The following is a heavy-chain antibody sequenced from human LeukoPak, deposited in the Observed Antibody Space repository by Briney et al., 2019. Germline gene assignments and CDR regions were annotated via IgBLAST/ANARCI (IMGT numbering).Heavy chain of an antibody. V-gene: IGHV1-18*01. CDR3: ARDGRPEMSYYYYYYMDV. CDR1: GYTFTSYG. Sequence: ASVKVSCKASGYTFTSYGISWVRQAPGQGLEWMGWISAYNGNTNYAQKLQGRVTMTTDTSTSTAYMELRSLGSDDTAVYYCARDGRPEMSYYYYYYMDVWGKGTTVTVSS. J-gene: IGHJ6*03. D-gene: IGHD5-24*01. CDR2: ISAYNGNT.